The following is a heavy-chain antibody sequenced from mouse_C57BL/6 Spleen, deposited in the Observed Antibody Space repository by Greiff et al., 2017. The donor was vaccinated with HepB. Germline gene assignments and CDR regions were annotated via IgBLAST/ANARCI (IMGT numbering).Heavy chain of an antibody. CDR1: GFTFSDYG. V-gene: IGHV5-17*01. D-gene: IGHD2-3*01. CDR2: ISSGSSTI. CDR3: ARYDGYYGKAMDY. Sequence: EVQLVESGGGLVKPGGSLKLSCAASGFTFSDYGMHWVRQAPEKGLEWVAYISSGSSTIYYADTVKGRFTISRDNAKNTLFLQMTSLRSEDTAMYYCARYDGYYGKAMDYWGQGTSVTVSS. J-gene: IGHJ4*01.